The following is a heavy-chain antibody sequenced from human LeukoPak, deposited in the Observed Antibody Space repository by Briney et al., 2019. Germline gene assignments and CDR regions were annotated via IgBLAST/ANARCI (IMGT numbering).Heavy chain of an antibody. V-gene: IGHV4-59*08. CDR3: GXQGGVFWYFDL. J-gene: IGHJ2*01. CDR1: GGSISSYY. CDR2: IYYSGST. Sequence: SETLSLTCTVSGGSISSYYWSWIRQPPGKGLEWIGYIYYSGSTNYNPSLKSRVTISVETSKNQFSLKLSYVTAAEKAVEYCGXQGGVFWYFDLWGRGTLVTVSS. D-gene: IGHD2-15*01.